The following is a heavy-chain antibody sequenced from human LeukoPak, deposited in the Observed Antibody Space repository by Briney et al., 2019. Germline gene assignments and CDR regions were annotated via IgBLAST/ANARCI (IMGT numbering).Heavy chain of an antibody. CDR2: FFYSGTT. J-gene: IGHJ1*01. D-gene: IGHD3-22*01. CDR3: AREGYDGSGYYYGYFQH. V-gene: IGHV4-30-4*02. CDR1: GDSISSTDYF. Sequence: PSETLSLTCTVSGDSISSTDYFWSWIRQHPGKGLEWIGYFFYSGTTYYNPSLKSRVTISVDTSKNQFSLNLSSVTAADTAVYYCAREGYDGSGYYYGYFQHWGQGTLVTVSS.